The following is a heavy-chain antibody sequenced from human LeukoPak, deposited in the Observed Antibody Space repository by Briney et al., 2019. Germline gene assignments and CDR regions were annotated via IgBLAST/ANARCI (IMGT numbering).Heavy chain of an antibody. J-gene: IGHJ4*02. Sequence: ASVKVSCKASGYTFTGYYMHWVRQAPGQGLEWMGWINPNSGGTNYVQKFQGRVTMTRDTSISTAYMELSRLRSDDTAVYYCARGGVRGVIYFDYWGQGTLVTVSS. CDR2: INPNSGGT. V-gene: IGHV1-2*02. CDR1: GYTFTGYY. CDR3: ARGGVRGVIYFDY. D-gene: IGHD3-10*01.